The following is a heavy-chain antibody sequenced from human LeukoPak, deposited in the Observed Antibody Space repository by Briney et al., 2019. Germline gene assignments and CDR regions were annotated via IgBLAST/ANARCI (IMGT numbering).Heavy chain of an antibody. V-gene: IGHV1-2*06. D-gene: IGHD3-10*01. J-gene: IGHJ5*02. Sequence: GASVKVSCKASGYTFTDYYMHWVRQAPGQGLEWMGRINPNSGGTDYAQKFQGRVTMTRDTSISTAYMELNRLRSDDTAVYYCAAERRGVRGVIMSSWFDPWGQGTLVTVSS. CDR2: INPNSGGT. CDR3: AAERRGVRGVIMSSWFDP. CDR1: GYTFTDYY.